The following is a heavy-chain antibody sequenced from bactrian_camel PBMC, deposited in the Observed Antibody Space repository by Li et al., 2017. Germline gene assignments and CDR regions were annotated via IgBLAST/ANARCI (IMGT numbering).Heavy chain of an antibody. CDR2: IDSDGST. Sequence: VQLVESGGGSVQAGGSLRLSCAASEYTYASFCMGWFRQAPGKEREGVAVIDSDGSTSYADSVKGRFTISQDSAKNTLYLQMNSLKPEDTAMYYCAADVSGSCGSDYDVPGWYWGQGTQVTVS. CDR1: EYTYASFC. V-gene: IGHV3S55*01. CDR3: AADVSGSCGSDYDVPGWY. D-gene: IGHD2*01. J-gene: IGHJ4*01.